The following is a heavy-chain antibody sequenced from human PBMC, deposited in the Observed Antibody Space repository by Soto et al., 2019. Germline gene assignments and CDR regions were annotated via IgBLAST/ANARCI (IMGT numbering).Heavy chain of an antibody. CDR3: ARGVGCSSTSCYHFDY. V-gene: IGHV1-69*13. CDR1: GGTFSSYA. Sequence: SVKVSCKASGGTFSSYAISWVRQAPGQGLEWMGGIIPIFGTANYAQKFQGRVTITADESISTAYMELSSLRSEDTAVYYCARGVGCSSTSCYHFDYWGQGTLVTVSS. D-gene: IGHD2-2*01. J-gene: IGHJ4*02. CDR2: IIPIFGTA.